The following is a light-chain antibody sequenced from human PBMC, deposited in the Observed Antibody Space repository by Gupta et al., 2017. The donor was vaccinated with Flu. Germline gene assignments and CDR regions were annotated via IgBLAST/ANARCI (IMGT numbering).Light chain of an antibody. CDR1: QSVLTN. V-gene: IGKV3D-15*01. CDR2: GAS. CDR3: QQYNNWPLT. Sequence: EIVMTQSPATLSVSPGEGATLSCRASQSVLTNLAWDQQKPGQAPRLLISGASARDSDCPPRFSGSGSGTEFTLTISSLQSEDFAVYYCQQYNNWPLTFGGGTKVEIK. J-gene: IGKJ4*01.